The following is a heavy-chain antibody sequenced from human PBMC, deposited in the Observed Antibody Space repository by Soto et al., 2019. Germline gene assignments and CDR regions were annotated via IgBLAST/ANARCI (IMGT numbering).Heavy chain of an antibody. CDR1: GDSMSSSNW. Sequence: SETLSLTCTVSGDSMSSSNWWNWVRQPPGKGLEWIGEAHHSGRTNYNPSLKSRVTISVDRSQNHFSLQLTSVTAADTAVYYCARRYGSSFDYWGQGTLVTVSS. CDR3: ARRYGSSFDY. D-gene: IGHD5-12*01. CDR2: AHHSGRT. J-gene: IGHJ4*02. V-gene: IGHV4-4*02.